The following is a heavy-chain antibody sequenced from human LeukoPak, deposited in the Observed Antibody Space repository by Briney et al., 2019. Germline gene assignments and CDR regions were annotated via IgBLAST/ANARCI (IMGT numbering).Heavy chain of an antibody. J-gene: IGHJ4*02. D-gene: IGHD2-21*02. V-gene: IGHV1-2*02. Sequence: ASVKVSCKASGYTFTSYYMHWVRQAPGQGLEWMGWINPNSGGTNYAQKFQGRVTMTRDTSISTAYMELSGLRSDDTAVYYCARVDVVVTTSLDYWGQGTLVTVSS. CDR1: GYTFTSYY. CDR3: ARVDVVVTTSLDY. CDR2: INPNSGGT.